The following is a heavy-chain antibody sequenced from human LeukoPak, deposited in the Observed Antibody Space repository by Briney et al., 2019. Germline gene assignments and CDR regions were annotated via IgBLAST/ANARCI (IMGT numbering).Heavy chain of an antibody. CDR2: IYGSGST. Sequence: SETLSLTCTVSGGSISSYYWSWIRQPPGKGLEWIGHIYGSGSTNYNPSLKSRVTLSVDTSKTQFSLKLSSVTAADTAVYYCARDGFLSYYGMDVWGQGTTVTVSS. D-gene: IGHD2-21*01. J-gene: IGHJ6*02. V-gene: IGHV4-59*01. CDR1: GGSISSYY. CDR3: ARDGFLSYYGMDV.